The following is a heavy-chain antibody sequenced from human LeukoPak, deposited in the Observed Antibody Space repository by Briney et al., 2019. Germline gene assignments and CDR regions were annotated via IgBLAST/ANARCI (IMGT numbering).Heavy chain of an antibody. Sequence: GSLRLSCAASGFTFSSYAITWVRQAPGKGLEWVSAVSSNGAKTYYADSVKGRFTISRDNSKNTLYLQMNSLRAEDTAVYYCAKERAYVLDPWGQGTLVTVSS. CDR2: VSSNGAKT. CDR3: AKERAYVLDP. V-gene: IGHV3-23*01. CDR1: GFTFSSYA. D-gene: IGHD3-16*01. J-gene: IGHJ5*02.